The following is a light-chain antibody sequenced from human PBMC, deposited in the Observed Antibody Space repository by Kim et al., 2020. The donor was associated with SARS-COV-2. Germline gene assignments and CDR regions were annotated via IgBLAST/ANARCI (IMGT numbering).Light chain of an antibody. Sequence: DIQMTQSPSSVSASVGDRVTITCRASENIGSWLAWYQQKPGKAPSLLIYSTSTLHSGVPSRFSGSGSGTDFTLTVSSLQPEDSAVYYCQQLNGFPLTFGGGTKVEIK. CDR1: ENIGSW. V-gene: IGKV1-12*01. CDR2: STS. J-gene: IGKJ4*01. CDR3: QQLNGFPLT.